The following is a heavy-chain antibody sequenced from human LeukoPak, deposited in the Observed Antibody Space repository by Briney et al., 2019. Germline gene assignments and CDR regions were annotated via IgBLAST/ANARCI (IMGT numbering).Heavy chain of an antibody. CDR2: IKHDGSEK. CDR3: ARVGTAEGTLEDY. J-gene: IGHJ4*02. Sequence: GGSLRLCCAASVFTFSSYWMSWVRQPPGKGLEWVANIKHDGSEKYYVDSVKGRFTISRDNAKNSLYLQMNSLRAEDTAAYYCARVGTAEGTLEDYWGQGTLVTVSS. CDR1: VFTFSSYW. D-gene: IGHD6-13*01. V-gene: IGHV3-7*01.